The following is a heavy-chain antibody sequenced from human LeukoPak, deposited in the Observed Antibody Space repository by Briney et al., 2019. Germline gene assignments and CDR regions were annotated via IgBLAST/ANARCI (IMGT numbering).Heavy chain of an antibody. CDR1: GYSINSGYY. CDR2: IYRSGST. V-gene: IGHV4-38-2*02. J-gene: IGHJ4*02. D-gene: IGHD5-18*01. CDR3: ARDPGYSYGYRGFDY. Sequence: PSETLSLTCTVSGYSINSGYYWVWIRQPPGKGLEWIGSIYRSGSTNYNPSLKSRVTISVDTSKNQFSLKLSSVTAADTAVYYCARDPGYSYGYRGFDYWGQGTLVTVSS.